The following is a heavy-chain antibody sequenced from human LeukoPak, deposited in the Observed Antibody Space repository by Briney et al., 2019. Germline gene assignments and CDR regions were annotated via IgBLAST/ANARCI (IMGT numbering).Heavy chain of an antibody. CDR2: INHSGGT. D-gene: IGHD3-16*02. Sequence: PSETLSLTCAVYGGSFSGYYWSWIRQPPGKGLEWIGEINHSGGTNYNPSLKSRVTISVDTSKNQFSLKLSSVTAADTAVYYCARELGRFYDYVWGSYRSDYWGQGTLVTVSS. V-gene: IGHV4-34*01. J-gene: IGHJ4*02. CDR3: ARELGRFYDYVWGSYRSDY. CDR1: GGSFSGYY.